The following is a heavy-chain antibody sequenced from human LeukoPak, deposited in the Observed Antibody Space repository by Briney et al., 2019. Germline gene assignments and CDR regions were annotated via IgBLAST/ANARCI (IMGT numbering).Heavy chain of an antibody. D-gene: IGHD4-17*01. V-gene: IGHV3-23*01. CDR3: AKDLFTVTTRGFDY. CDR1: GFTFNSYG. CDR2: ISGSGNST. Sequence: GGSLRLSCAASGFTFNSYGMSWVRQAPGKGLEWVSAISGSGNSTYYAGSVKGRFTISRDNSRNTLFLQMNSLKAEDTALYYCAKDLFTVTTRGFDYWGQGALVTASS. J-gene: IGHJ4*02.